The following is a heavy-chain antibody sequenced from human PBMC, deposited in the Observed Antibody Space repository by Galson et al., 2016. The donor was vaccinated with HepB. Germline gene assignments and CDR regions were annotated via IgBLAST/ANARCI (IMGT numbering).Heavy chain of an antibody. J-gene: IGHJ6*02. CDR3: ARDDSGGWYGFHYGMDV. D-gene: IGHD6-19*01. CDR2: IYYSGRT. CDR1: GASISGYY. Sequence: ETLSLTCTVSGASISGYYLGWIRQPPGKGLEWIGYIYYSGRTNYNPSLKSRVTISVDTSKNQFSLKLSSVTAADTAVYYCARDDSGGWYGFHYGMDVWGQVTTVTVSS. V-gene: IGHV4-59*01.